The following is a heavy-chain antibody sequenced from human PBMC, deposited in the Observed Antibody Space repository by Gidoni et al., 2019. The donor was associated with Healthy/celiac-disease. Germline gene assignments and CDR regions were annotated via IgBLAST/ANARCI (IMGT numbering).Heavy chain of an antibody. CDR2: IYTSGST. V-gene: IGHV4-4*07. Sequence: QVQLQESGPGLVKPSETLSLTCTVSGGSISSYSWSWIRQPAGKGLEWSGRIYTSGSTNYNPSLKSRVTMSVDTSKNQFSLKLSSVTAADTAVYYCARDLVGATVVYYYYYMDVWGKGTTVTVSS. CDR3: ARDLVGATVVYYYYYMDV. D-gene: IGHD1-26*01. J-gene: IGHJ6*03. CDR1: GGSISSYS.